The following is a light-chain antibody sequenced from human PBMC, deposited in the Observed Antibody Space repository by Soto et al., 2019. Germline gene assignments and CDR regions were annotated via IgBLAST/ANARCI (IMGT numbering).Light chain of an antibody. CDR2: TAS. J-gene: IGKJ1*01. CDR1: QDISNY. CDR3: QQTYNTPRT. Sequence: DIQMTQSPSSLSASVGDRVTITCQASQDISNYLNWYQHKSGKAPRLLIYTASSLHSGVPPRFSGSGSGTDFNMTINSLQAEDFATYYCQQTYNTPRTFGRGTKVDIK. V-gene: IGKV1-39*01.